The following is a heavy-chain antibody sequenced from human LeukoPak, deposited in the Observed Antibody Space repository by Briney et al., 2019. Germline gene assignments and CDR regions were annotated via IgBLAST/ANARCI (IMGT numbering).Heavy chain of an antibody. D-gene: IGHD1-14*01. J-gene: IGHJ3*02. CDR3: ARDRISINALDM. CDR2: ISHIGST. Sequence: PSETLSLTCTVSGASISGHYLTWIRQPPGKGLEWIGYISHIGSTNYTPSLKSRVTISVDTSKNQFSLKLTSVTAADTAFYYCARDRISINALDMWGQGTMVTVSS. V-gene: IGHV4-59*11. CDR1: GASISGHY.